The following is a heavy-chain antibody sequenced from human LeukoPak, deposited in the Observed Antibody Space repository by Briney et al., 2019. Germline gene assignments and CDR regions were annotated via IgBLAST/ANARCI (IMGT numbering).Heavy chain of an antibody. D-gene: IGHD3-10*01. CDR3: AREVGSTDAFHI. Sequence: KTSETLSLTCAVYGGSFSGYYWSWIRQPPGKGLEWIGEINHSGSTNYNPSLKSRVTISVDTSKNQFSLKLSSVTAADAAVYYCAREVGSTDAFHIWGQGTMVTVSS. CDR1: GGSFSGYY. V-gene: IGHV4-34*01. J-gene: IGHJ3*02. CDR2: INHSGST.